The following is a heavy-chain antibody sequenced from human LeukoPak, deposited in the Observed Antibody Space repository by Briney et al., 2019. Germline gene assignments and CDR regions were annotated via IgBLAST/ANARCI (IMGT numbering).Heavy chain of an antibody. V-gene: IGHV3-7*01. CDR3: ARIGWDYGDYRPYYYYYYGMDV. Sequence: GGSLRLSCAASGFTFSSYWMSWVRQAPGKGLEWVANIKQDGSEKYYVDSVKGRFTISRDNAKHSLYLQMNSLRAEDTAVYYCARIGWDYGDYRPYYYYYYGMDVWGQGTTVTVSS. J-gene: IGHJ6*02. CDR2: IKQDGSEK. CDR1: GFTFSSYW. D-gene: IGHD4-17*01.